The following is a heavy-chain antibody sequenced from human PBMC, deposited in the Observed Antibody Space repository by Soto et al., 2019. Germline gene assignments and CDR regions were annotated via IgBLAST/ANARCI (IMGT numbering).Heavy chain of an antibody. V-gene: IGHV1-69*01. Sequence: ASVKVSCKASGGTFSSYAISWVRQAPGQGLEWMGGIIPIFGTANYAQKFQGRVTITADESTSTAYMELSSLRSEDTAVYYCARDMRDCSGGSCYGYYYYGMDVWGQGTTVTVSS. J-gene: IGHJ6*02. D-gene: IGHD2-15*01. CDR2: IIPIFGTA. CDR3: ARDMRDCSGGSCYGYYYYGMDV. CDR1: GGTFSSYA.